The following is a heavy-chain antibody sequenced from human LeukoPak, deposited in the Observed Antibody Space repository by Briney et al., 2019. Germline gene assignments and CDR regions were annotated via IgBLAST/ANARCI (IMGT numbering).Heavy chain of an antibody. V-gene: IGHV3-23*01. D-gene: IGHD3-9*01. CDR3: AKDRIRYFDWLLFDY. Sequence: GGSLRLSCAASGFTFSSYAMSWVRQAPGKGLEWVSAISGGGGSTYYADSVKGRFTISRDNSKNTLYLQMNSLRAEDTAVYYCAKDRIRYFDWLLFDYWGQGTLVTVSS. J-gene: IGHJ4*02. CDR2: ISGGGGST. CDR1: GFTFSSYA.